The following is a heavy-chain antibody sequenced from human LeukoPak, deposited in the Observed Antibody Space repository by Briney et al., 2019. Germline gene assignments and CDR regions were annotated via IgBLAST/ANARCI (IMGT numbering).Heavy chain of an antibody. J-gene: IGHJ3*02. CDR2: INWNGGST. CDR3: ARDRIVGAKVHDAFDI. D-gene: IGHD1-26*01. CDR1: GFTFDDYG. Sequence: GGSLRLSCAASGFTFDDYGMSWVRQAPGKGLEWVSGINWNGGSTGYADSVKGRFTISRDNAKNSLYLQMNSLRAEDTALYHCARDRIVGAKVHDAFDIWGQGTMVTVSS. V-gene: IGHV3-20*01.